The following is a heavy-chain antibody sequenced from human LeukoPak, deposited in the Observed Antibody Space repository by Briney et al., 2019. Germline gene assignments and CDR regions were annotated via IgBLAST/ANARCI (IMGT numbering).Heavy chain of an antibody. Sequence: SETLSLTCTVSGGSISSSSYYWGWIRQPPGKGLEWIGSIYYSGSTYYNPSLKRRVTISVDTSKNEFSLKLSSVTAADTAVYYCASLAMILVGTDPGYWGQGTLVTVSS. D-gene: IGHD3-22*01. J-gene: IGHJ4*02. CDR1: GGSISSSSYY. CDR3: ASLAMILVGTDPGY. CDR2: IYYSGST. V-gene: IGHV4-39*01.